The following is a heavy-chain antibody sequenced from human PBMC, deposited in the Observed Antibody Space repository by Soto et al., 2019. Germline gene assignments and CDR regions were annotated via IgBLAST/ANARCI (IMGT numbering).Heavy chain of an antibody. CDR2: IYYTGST. J-gene: IGHJ4*02. D-gene: IGHD3-22*01. V-gene: IGHV4-59*01. CDR3: ARVDSSGSYFDY. CDR1: GGSISSYY. Sequence: QVQLQESGPGLVKPSETLSLTCTVSGGSISSYYWSWIRQPPGQGLEWIAYIYYTGSTNYNPSLKSRVSLSADTSKNQFSLKLISVTAADTAMYYCARVDSSGSYFDYWGQGTLVTVSS.